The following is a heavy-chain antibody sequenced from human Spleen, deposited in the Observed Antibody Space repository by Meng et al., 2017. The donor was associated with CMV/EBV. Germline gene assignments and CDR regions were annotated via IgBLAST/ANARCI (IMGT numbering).Heavy chain of an antibody. CDR3: ARTAGYYGSGSYWGY. CDR1: GGSFVGYY. J-gene: IGHJ4*02. V-gene: IGHV4-34*01. CDR2: INHSGST. D-gene: IGHD3-10*01. Sequence: RWGPGLLKPWGPLSLTCAGYGGSFVGYYWSWIGQPPGKGLEWIGEINHSGSTNYNPSLKSRVTISVDTSKNQFSLKLSSVTAADTAVYYCARTAGYYGSGSYWGYWGQGTLVTVSS.